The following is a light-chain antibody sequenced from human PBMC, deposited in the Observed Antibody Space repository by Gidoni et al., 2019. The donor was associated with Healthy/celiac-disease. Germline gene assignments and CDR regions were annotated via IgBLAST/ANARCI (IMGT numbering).Light chain of an antibody. CDR3: HAGDSSTVV. Sequence: SYELTKPPSVSVSPGQTDSITCSGDKLGDKYACWYQQKPGQSPVLVIYQDSKRPSGIPERFSGSNSGNTATLTISGTQAMDEADYHCHAGDSSTVVFGGGTKPTVL. V-gene: IGLV3-1*01. CDR1: KLGDKY. CDR2: QDS. J-gene: IGLJ2*01.